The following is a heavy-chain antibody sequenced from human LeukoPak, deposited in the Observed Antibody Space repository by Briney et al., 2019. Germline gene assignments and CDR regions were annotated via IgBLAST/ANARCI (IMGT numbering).Heavy chain of an antibody. CDR3: AKSEGTGYYFDY. J-gene: IGHJ4*02. Sequence: PSETLSLTCTVSGGSLSSYYWSWIRQPPGKGLEWIGYIYYSGSTNYNPPLKSRVTISVDTSKNQFSLKLSSVTAADTAVYYCAKSEGTGYYFDYWGQGTLVTVSS. CDR2: IYYSGST. CDR1: GGSLSSYY. D-gene: IGHD1-1*01. V-gene: IGHV4-59*12.